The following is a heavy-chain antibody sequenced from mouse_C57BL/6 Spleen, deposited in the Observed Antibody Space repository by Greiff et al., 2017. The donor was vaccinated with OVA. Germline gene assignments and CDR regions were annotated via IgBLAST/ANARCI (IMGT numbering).Heavy chain of an antibody. V-gene: IGHV1-81*01. D-gene: IGHD1-3*01. Sequence: QVQLQQSGAELARPGASVKLSCKASGYTFTSYGISWVKQRTGQGLEWIGEIYPRSGNTYYNEQFKGKATLTADKSSSTAYMELRSLTSEDSAVYFCARWCSSYFDYWGQGTTRTVSS. J-gene: IGHJ2*01. CDR2: IYPRSGNT. CDR1: GYTFTSYG. CDR3: ARWCSSYFDY.